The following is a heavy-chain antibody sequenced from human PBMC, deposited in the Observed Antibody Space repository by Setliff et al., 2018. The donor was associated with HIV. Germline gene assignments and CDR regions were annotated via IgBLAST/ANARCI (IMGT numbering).Heavy chain of an antibody. J-gene: IGHJ4*02. Sequence: GSLRLSCAASGFVLSDHSFHWVRQVPGKGLEWVGRIKSKTDGGTTDYAAPVKGRFTISRDDSKNTLYLQMNSLKTEDTAVYDCTTGTRLVDWGQGALVTVSS. CDR1: GFVLSDHS. V-gene: IGHV3-15*07. D-gene: IGHD2-21*01. CDR2: IKSKTDGGTT. CDR3: TTGTRLVD.